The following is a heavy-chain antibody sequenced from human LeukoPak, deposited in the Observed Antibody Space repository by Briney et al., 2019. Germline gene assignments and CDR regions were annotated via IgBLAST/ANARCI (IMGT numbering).Heavy chain of an antibody. D-gene: IGHD3-3*01. V-gene: IGHV3-23*01. CDR2: ISGSGDYT. Sequence: GGSLRLSCAVSGFTFSGYAMSWVRQAPGKGLEWVSTISGSGDYTYYADSVKGRFTISRDNSKNTLYLQMNSLRAEDTAVYYCAKDDSLRFLEWLPGGPLGYWGQGTLVTVSS. J-gene: IGHJ4*02. CDR3: AKDDSLRFLEWLPGGPLGY. CDR1: GFTFSGYA.